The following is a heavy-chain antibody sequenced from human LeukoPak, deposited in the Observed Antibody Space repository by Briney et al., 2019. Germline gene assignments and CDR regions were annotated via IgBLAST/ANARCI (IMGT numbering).Heavy chain of an antibody. J-gene: IGHJ4*02. Sequence: SETLSLTCDVSGVSFSTYYWSWIRQSPEKGLEWIGEVNHSGYTNYNPSLKGRVTISVDTSKNQFSLKLSSVTAADTAVYYCARQLYGSAYWGQGTLVTVSS. D-gene: IGHD3-16*01. V-gene: IGHV4-34*01. CDR1: GVSFSTYY. CDR3: ARQLYGSAY. CDR2: VNHSGYT.